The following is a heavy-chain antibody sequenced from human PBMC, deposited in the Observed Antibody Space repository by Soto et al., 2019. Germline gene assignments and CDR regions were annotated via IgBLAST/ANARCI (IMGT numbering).Heavy chain of an antibody. CDR3: SSALSLGGASHH. J-gene: IGHJ5*02. CDR2: MNPNSGNT. Sequence: QVQLVQSGAEVKKPGASVKVSCKASGYTFTSYDINWVRQATGQGLEWMGWMNPNSGNTGYAQKFQARGTITRNTAICKATRGLRSLSSEDTAVDYYSSALSLGGASHHWGQGTLVTVSS. CDR1: GYTFTSYD. D-gene: IGHD3-16*01. V-gene: IGHV1-8*01.